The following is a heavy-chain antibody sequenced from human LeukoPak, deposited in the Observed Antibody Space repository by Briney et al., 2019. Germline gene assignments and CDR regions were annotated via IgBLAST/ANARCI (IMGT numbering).Heavy chain of an antibody. V-gene: IGHV4-59*01. J-gene: IGHJ3*02. CDR1: GGSISSYY. D-gene: IGHD2-15*01. CDR3: ARDRSCSGGSCYWWAAFDI. Sequence: SETLSLTCTVSGGSISSYYWSWIRQPPGKGLEWIGYIYYSGSTNYNPSLKSRVTISVDTSKNQFSLKLSSVTAADTAVYYCARDRSCSGGSCYWWAAFDIWGQGTMVTVSS. CDR2: IYYSGST.